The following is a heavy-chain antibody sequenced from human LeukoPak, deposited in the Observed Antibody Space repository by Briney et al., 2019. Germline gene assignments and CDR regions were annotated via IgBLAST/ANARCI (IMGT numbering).Heavy chain of an antibody. CDR1: GGSISSYY. J-gene: IGHJ4*02. Sequence: SETLSLTCTVSGGSISSYYWNWIRQSPESGLEWIGYIYYSGSTNYNPSLKSRVTISVDTSKNQFSLKLSSVTAADTAVYYCARHANGYSSSRHDYWGQGTLVTVS. V-gene: IGHV4-59*08. CDR2: IYYSGST. CDR3: ARHANGYSSSRHDY. D-gene: IGHD6-13*01.